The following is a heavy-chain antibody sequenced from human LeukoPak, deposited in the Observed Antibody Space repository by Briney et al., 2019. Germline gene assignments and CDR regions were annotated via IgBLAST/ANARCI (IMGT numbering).Heavy chain of an antibody. V-gene: IGHV3-30*02. J-gene: IGHJ4*02. Sequence: GGSLRLSCAASGFTFSSYGMHWVRQAPGKGLEWVAFIRYDGSNKYYADSVKGRFTISRDNSKNTLYLQKSSMSPEETAVYYSAKVGRHFDYWGQGTLVTVPS. CDR3: AKVGRHFDY. CDR2: IRYDGSNK. CDR1: GFTFSSYG. D-gene: IGHD1-1*01.